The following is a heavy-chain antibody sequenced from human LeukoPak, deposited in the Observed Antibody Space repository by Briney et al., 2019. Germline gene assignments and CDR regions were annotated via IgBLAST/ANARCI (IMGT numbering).Heavy chain of an antibody. Sequence: GGSLRLSCAASGFTFNTSAMSWVRQAPGKGLEWASGISAYVGTTDYADSVKGRFTISRDKSKNTLFLQMSSLRTEDTAVYYCAKNGGRPPFVDYWGQGTLVTVSS. J-gene: IGHJ4*02. CDR3: AKNGGRPPFVDY. CDR1: GFTFNTSA. D-gene: IGHD4-23*01. V-gene: IGHV3-23*01. CDR2: ISAYVGTT.